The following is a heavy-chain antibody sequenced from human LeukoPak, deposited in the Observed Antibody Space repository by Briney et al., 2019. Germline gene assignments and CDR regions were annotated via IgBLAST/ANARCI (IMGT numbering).Heavy chain of an antibody. CDR2: ISGSGGST. Sequence: AGGSVRLSCAASGFTFSSYAMSWVRQAPGKGLEGVSAISGSGGSTYYAHSVKGRFTISRDNSKNTLYLQMNSLRAEDTAVYYCALRGYRSGGFDRWGQGTLVTVSS. CDR3: ALRGYRSGGFDR. V-gene: IGHV3-23*01. D-gene: IGHD5-18*01. CDR1: GFTFSSYA. J-gene: IGHJ5*02.